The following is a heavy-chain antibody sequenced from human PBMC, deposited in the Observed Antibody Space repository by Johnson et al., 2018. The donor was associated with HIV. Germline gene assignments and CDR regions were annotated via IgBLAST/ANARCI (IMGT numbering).Heavy chain of an antibody. Sequence: MLLVESGGGVVQPGGSLRLSCAASGFTFSSYGMHWVRQAPDKGLEWVANIKQDGSEKYYVDSVKGRFTISRDNSKNTLFLQMGSLRAEDMAVYYCARRAHDAFDIWGQGTMVTVSS. CDR3: ARRAHDAFDI. CDR2: IKQDGSEK. J-gene: IGHJ3*02. CDR1: GFTFSSYG. V-gene: IGHV3-7*01.